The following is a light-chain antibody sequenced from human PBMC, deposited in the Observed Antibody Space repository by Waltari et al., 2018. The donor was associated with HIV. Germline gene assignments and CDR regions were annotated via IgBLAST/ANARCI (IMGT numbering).Light chain of an antibody. CDR2: GAS. Sequence: TQSPATLSVSPGERVPLPCRASQSLTANLAWYQQRPGQAPRLLIYGASSRATDIPARFTGSGSGTDYTLTISSVQSEDSAVYYCQQNIHWPPYTFGQGTKL. CDR3: QQNIHWPPYT. CDR1: QSLTAN. J-gene: IGKJ2*01. V-gene: IGKV3-15*01.